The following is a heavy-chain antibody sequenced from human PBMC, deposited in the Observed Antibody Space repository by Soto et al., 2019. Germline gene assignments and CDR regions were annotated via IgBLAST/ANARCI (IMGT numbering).Heavy chain of an antibody. CDR2: ISSSATAI. CDR3: TKALYCSSTSCYSGGDSFHV. CDR1: GFTFSDYY. J-gene: IGHJ3*01. Sequence: GGSLRLSCAASGFTFSDYYMIWIRQAPGRGLEWVSYISSSATAIYCADSVKGRFTISTDNAKNSLYLQMNSLRAEDTAVYFCTKALYCSSTSCYSGGDSFHVWGQGTMVTVSS. V-gene: IGHV3-11*01. D-gene: IGHD2-2*01.